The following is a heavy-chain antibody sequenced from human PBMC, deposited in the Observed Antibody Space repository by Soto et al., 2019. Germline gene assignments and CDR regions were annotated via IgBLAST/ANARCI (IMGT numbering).Heavy chain of an antibody. CDR3: ASTVVVAATGGWFDP. CDR1: GGSISSSSYY. J-gene: IGHJ5*02. Sequence: SETLSLTCTVSGGSISSSSYYWGWIRQPPGKGLEWIGSIYYSGSTYYNPSLKSRVTISVDTSKNQFSLKLSSVTAADTAVYYCASTVVVAATGGWFDPWGQGTLVTVSS. V-gene: IGHV4-39*01. CDR2: IYYSGST. D-gene: IGHD2-15*01.